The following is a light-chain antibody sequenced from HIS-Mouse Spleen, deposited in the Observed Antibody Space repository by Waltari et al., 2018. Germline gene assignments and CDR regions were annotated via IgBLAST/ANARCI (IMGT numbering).Light chain of an antibody. CDR1: SLRRYY. CDR3: NSRDSSGNHVV. J-gene: IGLJ2*01. Sequence: SPELTQDPAVSVALGQTVRITCQGDSLRRYYASWYQQKPGQDPVLVLYGKNNRPSGITDRFSGSSSGNTASLTITGAQAEDEADYYCNSRDSSGNHVVFGGGTKLTVL. CDR2: GKN. V-gene: IGLV3-19*01.